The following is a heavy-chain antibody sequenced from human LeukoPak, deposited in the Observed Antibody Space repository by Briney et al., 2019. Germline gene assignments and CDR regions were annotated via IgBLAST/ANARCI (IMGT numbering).Heavy chain of an antibody. CDR2: MNPNSGNT. CDR1: GYTFTSYD. CDR3: ARGWYSSGWYYFDY. J-gene: IGHJ4*02. D-gene: IGHD6-19*01. Sequence: ASVKVSCKASGYTFTSYDTNWVRQATGQGLEWMGWMNPNSGNTGYAQKFQGRVTMTRNTSISTAYMELSSLRSEDTAVYYCARGWYSSGWYYFDYWGQGTLVTVSS. V-gene: IGHV1-8*01.